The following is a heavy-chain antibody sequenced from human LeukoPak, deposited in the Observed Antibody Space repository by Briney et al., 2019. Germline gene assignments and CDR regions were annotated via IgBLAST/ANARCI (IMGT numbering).Heavy chain of an antibody. CDR3: ARCPTRLVISHAIDY. Sequence: SQTLSLTCVISGDSVSSNSAAWNWIRQSPSRGLEWLGRTYYRSKWYNDYAVSVKSRITVNPDTSKNQFSLKLSSVTAADTAVYYCARCPTRLVISHAIDYWGQGTLVTVSS. D-gene: IGHD3-9*01. V-gene: IGHV6-1*01. CDR1: GDSVSSNSAA. CDR2: TYYRSKWYN. J-gene: IGHJ4*02.